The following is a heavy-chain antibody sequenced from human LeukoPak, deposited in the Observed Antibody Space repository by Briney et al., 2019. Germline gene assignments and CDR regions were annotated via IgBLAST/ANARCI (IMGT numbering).Heavy chain of an antibody. J-gene: IGHJ4*02. Sequence: SETLSLTCTVSGDSITSGTYYWTWIRQPAGKGLEWIGRIYTSGSTNYKPSLKSRVSISLDTSKNHFSLRLSSVTAADTAVYYCAAAGRYYYDSSGYYFGYWGQGTLVTVSS. D-gene: IGHD3-22*01. V-gene: IGHV4-61*02. CDR1: GDSITSGTYY. CDR3: AAAGRYYYDSSGYYFGY. CDR2: IYTSGST.